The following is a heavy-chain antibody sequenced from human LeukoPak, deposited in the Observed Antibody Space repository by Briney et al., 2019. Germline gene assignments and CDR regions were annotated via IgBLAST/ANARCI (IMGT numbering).Heavy chain of an antibody. CDR3: ARNGQSGFSFDP. V-gene: IGHV4-59*12. Sequence: SETLSLTCTVSGGSISSYYWSWIRQPPGKGLEWIGYIYYIGSTNYNPSLKSRVTISADTSKNQFSLKLTSVTAADTAVYYCARNGQSGFSFDPWGQGTLVTVSS. D-gene: IGHD2-8*01. CDR2: IYYIGST. CDR1: GGSISSYY. J-gene: IGHJ5*02.